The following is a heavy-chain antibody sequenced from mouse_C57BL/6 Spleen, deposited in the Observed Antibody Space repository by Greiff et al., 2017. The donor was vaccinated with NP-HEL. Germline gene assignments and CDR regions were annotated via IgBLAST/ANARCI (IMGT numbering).Heavy chain of an antibody. J-gene: IGHJ1*03. CDR2: IWRGGST. Sequence: VQLQQSGPGLVQPSQSLSITYTVSGFSLTSYGVHWVRQSPGKGLEWLGVIWRGGSTDYNAAFMSRLSITKDNSKSQVFFKMNSLQADDTAIYYCAKNWGYGSSYGYFDVWGTGTTVTVSS. D-gene: IGHD1-1*01. CDR3: AKNWGYGSSYGYFDV. V-gene: IGHV2-5*01. CDR1: GFSLTSYG.